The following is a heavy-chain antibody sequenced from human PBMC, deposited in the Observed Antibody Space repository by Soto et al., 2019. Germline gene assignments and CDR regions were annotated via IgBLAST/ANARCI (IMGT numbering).Heavy chain of an antibody. D-gene: IGHD1-26*01. Sequence: EASVKVSCKASGGTFSSYAISWVRQAPGQGLEWMGGIIPIFGTANYAQKFQGRVTITADKSTSTAYMELSSLRSEDTAVYYCASVRVGATTPSSYYYYGMDVWG. J-gene: IGHJ6*02. V-gene: IGHV1-69*06. CDR3: ASVRVGATTPSSYYYYGMDV. CDR1: GGTFSSYA. CDR2: IIPIFGTA.